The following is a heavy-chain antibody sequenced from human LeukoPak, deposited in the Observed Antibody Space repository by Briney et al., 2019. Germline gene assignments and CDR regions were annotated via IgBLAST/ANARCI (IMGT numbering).Heavy chain of an antibody. V-gene: IGHV4-59*01. CDR1: GGSISSYY. J-gene: IGHJ3*02. CDR3: ARDLGDGYNSGDAFDI. Sequence: NPSVTLSLTCTVSGGSISSYYWSWIRPPPGKGLEWIGYIYYSGSTNYNPSLKRRVTISVATSKNQFSLKLSSVTAADTAVYYCARDLGDGYNSGDAFDIWGQGTMVTVSS. D-gene: IGHD5-24*01. CDR2: IYYSGST.